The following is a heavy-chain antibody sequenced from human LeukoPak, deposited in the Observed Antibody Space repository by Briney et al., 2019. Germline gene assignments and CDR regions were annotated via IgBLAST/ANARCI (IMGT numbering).Heavy chain of an antibody. CDR1: GGSISSSNYY. V-gene: IGHV4-39*07. CDR3: ARTPIYTYYFDY. CDR2: IYSSGST. D-gene: IGHD3-3*01. J-gene: IGHJ4*02. Sequence: PSETLSLTCTVSGGSISSSNYYWGWIRQPPGKGLEWIGSIYSSGSTYYNPSLKNRVTISVDTSKNQFSLKLSPVTAADTAVYYCARTPIYTYYFDYWGQGTLVTVSS.